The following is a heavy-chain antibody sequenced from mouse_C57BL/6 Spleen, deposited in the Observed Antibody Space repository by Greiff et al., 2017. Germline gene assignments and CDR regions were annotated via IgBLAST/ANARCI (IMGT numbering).Heavy chain of an antibody. V-gene: IGHV5-12*01. J-gene: IGHJ1*03. CDR3: ARRFYYGSSDWYLDV. CDR1: GFTFSDYY. CDR2: ISNGGGSP. D-gene: IGHD1-1*01. Sequence: EVQRVESGGGLVQPGGSLKLSCAASGFTFSDYYMYWVRQTPEKKLEWVAYISNGGGSPYYPDTVKGRFTISRDNAKNTLYLQMSRLESEDTAMYYCARRFYYGSSDWYLDVWGTGTTVTVSS.